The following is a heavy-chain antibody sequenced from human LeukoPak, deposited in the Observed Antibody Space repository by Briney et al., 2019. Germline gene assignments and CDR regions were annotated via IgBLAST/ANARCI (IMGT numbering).Heavy chain of an antibody. CDR1: GGSFSGYY. Sequence: SETLSLTCAVYGGSFSGYYWSWIRQPPGKGLEWIGHIHYSGIIKYNPSLKSRVTISVDTSKNEFSLKLTSVTAADTAIYYCARSSPREYAFDIWGQGTMVTVSS. J-gene: IGHJ3*02. CDR2: IHYSGII. CDR3: ARSSPREYAFDI. V-gene: IGHV4-59*01.